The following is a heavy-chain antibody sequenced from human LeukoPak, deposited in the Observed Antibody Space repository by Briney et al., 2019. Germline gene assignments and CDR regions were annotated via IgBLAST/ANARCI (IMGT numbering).Heavy chain of an antibody. J-gene: IGHJ4*02. CDR3: ARGFGDC. CDR2: IKEDGSQK. V-gene: IGHV3-7*04. Sequence: LGGSLRLSCAASGFTFSRSWMIWVRQAPGKGLEWVANIKEDGSQKFYVDSVKGRFTISRDNARNSLYLQMSSLRAEDTAVYYCARGFGDCWGQGTLVTVSS. D-gene: IGHD3-10*01. CDR1: GFTFSRSW.